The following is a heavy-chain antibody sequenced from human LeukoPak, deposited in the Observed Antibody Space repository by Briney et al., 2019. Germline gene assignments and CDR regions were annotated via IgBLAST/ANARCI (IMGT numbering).Heavy chain of an antibody. D-gene: IGHD6-19*01. CDR3: ARTLAVAATPNNYFDY. J-gene: IGHJ4*02. CDR1: GGSFSGYY. CDR2: INHSGST. V-gene: IGHV4-34*01. Sequence: PSETLSLTCAVYGGSFSGYYWSWIRQPPGKGLEWIGEINHSGSTNYNPSLKSRVTISEDTSKNQFSLKLSSVTAADTAVYYCARTLAVAATPNNYFDYWGQGTLVTVSS.